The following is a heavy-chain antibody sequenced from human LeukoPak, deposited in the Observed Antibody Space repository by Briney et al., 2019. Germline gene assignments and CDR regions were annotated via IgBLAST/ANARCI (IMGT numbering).Heavy chain of an antibody. CDR1: GYSFTNYW. V-gene: IGHV5-51*01. CDR3: ARHRGSGTYYYGMDV. CDR2: IYPGDSDT. Sequence: GESLNISCKGSGYSFTNYWIGWVRQMPGRGLEWMGIIYPGDSDTRYSPSFQGQVTISADKSISTAYLQWSSLKASDTAMFYCARHRGSGTYYYGMDVWGQGTTVTVSS. J-gene: IGHJ6*02. D-gene: IGHD3-10*01.